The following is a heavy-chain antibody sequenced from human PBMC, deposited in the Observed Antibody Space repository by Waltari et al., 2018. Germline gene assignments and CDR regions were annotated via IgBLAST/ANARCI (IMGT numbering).Heavy chain of an antibody. D-gene: IGHD2-15*01. J-gene: IGHJ3*02. V-gene: IGHV3-7*01. CDR2: IKQDGSEK. CDR1: GFSFSSNW. Sequence: EVQVVESGGGLVQPGGPLRLSCAASGFSFSSNWMTWVRQAPGKGLELVANIKQDGSEKYYVDAVKGRFTISRDNAENSLYLQMNSLRGEDTAIYYCARGGKLGALDIWGRGTMVTVSS. CDR3: ARGGKLGALDI.